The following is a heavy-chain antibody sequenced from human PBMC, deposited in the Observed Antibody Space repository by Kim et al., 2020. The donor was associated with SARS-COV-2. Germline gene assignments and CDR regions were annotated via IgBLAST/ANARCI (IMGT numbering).Heavy chain of an antibody. CDR2: INTNTGNP. V-gene: IGHV7-4-1*02. CDR3: ARDYIWRIGGSYYYYYMDV. D-gene: IGHD3-16*01. Sequence: ASVKVSCKASGYTFTSYAMNWVRQAPGQGLEWMGWINTNTGNPTYAQGFTGWFVFSLDTSVSTAYLQISSLKAEDTAVYYCARDYIWRIGGSYYYYYMDVGGNGTTVTVSS. CDR1: GYTFTSYA. J-gene: IGHJ6*03.